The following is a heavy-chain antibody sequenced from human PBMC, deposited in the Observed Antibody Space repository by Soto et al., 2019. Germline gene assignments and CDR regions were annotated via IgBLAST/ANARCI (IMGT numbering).Heavy chain of an antibody. Sequence: GGSLRLSCAASGFTFSSYGMHWVRQAPGKGLEWVAVISYDGSNKYYADSVKGRFTISRGNSKNTLYLQMNSLRAEDTAVYYCAKARGYYYDSSGYPPDYWGQGT. CDR1: GFTFSSYG. CDR2: ISYDGSNK. V-gene: IGHV3-30*18. D-gene: IGHD3-22*01. CDR3: AKARGYYYDSSGYPPDY. J-gene: IGHJ4*02.